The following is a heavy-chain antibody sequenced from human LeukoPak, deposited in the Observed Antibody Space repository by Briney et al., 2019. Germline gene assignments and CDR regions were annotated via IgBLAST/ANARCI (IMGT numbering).Heavy chain of an antibody. CDR2: ISSSSSYI. CDR3: ARARLTHNWFDP. V-gene: IGHV3-21*01. CDR1: GFTLSSYS. J-gene: IGHJ5*02. Sequence: GGSLRLSCAASGFTLSSYSMNWVRQAPGKGLEWVSSISSSSSYIYYADSVKGRFTISRDNAKNSLYLQMNSLRAEDTAVYYCARARLTHNWFDPWGQGTLVTVSS. D-gene: IGHD3-9*01.